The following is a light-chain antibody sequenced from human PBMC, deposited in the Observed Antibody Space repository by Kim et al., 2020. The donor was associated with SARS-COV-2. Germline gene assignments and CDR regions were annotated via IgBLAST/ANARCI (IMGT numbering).Light chain of an antibody. J-gene: IGKJ4*01. CDR3: QQDNAFPLT. CDR2: MAS. V-gene: IGKV1-5*03. Sequence: DIQMNQSPSTLSASVGDRVTITCRTSENINKWLVWYQQKPGKAPKVLIYMASSLESGVPSRFSGSGSGTEFSLTISSLQPDDFATYYCQQDNAFPLTFGGGTKVDIK. CDR1: ENINKW.